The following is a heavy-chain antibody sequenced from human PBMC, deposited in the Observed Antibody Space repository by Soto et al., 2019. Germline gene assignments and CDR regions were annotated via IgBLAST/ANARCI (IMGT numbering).Heavy chain of an antibody. D-gene: IGHD6-13*01. J-gene: IGHJ6*02. CDR3: ARDLYSSSWRSYGMDV. CDR2: ISYDGSNK. V-gene: IGHV3-30-3*01. Sequence: GGSLRLCCAASGFTFSSYAMHGVRQAPGKGLEWVAVISYDGSNKYYADSVKGRFTISRGNSKNTLYLQMNSLRAEDTAVYYCARDLYSSSWRSYGMDVWGQGTTVTVSS. CDR1: GFTFSSYA.